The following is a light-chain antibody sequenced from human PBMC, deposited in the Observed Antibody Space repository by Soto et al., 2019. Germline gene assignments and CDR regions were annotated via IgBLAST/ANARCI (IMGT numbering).Light chain of an antibody. Sequence: EVVLTQSPATLSLSPGERATLSCRASQSVSKSLAWYQHKPGQAPRLLIYDASNRAPGIPARFSGSGSETDFTLTISSLEPEDFAVYFCQQRNNWPPEFTFGPGTKVDIK. J-gene: IGKJ3*01. CDR1: QSVSKS. V-gene: IGKV3-11*01. CDR3: QQRNNWPPEFT. CDR2: DAS.